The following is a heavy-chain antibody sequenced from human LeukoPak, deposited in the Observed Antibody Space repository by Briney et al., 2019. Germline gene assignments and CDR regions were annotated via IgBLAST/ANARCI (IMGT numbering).Heavy chain of an antibody. CDR1: GGSISSSSYY. D-gene: IGHD5-18*01. Sequence: SETLSLTCTVSGGSISSSSYYWGWIRQPPGKGLEWIGYIYYSGSTYYNPSLKSRVTISVDTSKNQFSLKLSSVTAADTAVYYCARALPWIHPSLWFDPWGQGTLVTVSS. CDR2: IYYSGST. CDR3: ARALPWIHPSLWFDP. V-gene: IGHV4-31*03. J-gene: IGHJ5*02.